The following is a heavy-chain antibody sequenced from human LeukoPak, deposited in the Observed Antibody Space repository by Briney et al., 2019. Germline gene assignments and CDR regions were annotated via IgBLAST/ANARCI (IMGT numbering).Heavy chain of an antibody. CDR3: AKDPEAYYDSSGLIDY. V-gene: IGHV3-23*01. CDR2: ISGSGGST. CDR1: GFTFSSYA. Sequence: GGSLRLSCAASGFTFSSYAMSWVRQAPGKGLEWVSAISGSGGSTYYADSVKGRFTISRDNSKNTLYLQMNSLRAEDTAVYYCAKDPEAYYDSSGLIDYWSQGTLVTVSS. J-gene: IGHJ4*02. D-gene: IGHD3-22*01.